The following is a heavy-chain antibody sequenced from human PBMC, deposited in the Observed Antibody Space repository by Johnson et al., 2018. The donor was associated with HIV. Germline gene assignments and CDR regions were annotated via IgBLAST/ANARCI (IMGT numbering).Heavy chain of an antibody. D-gene: IGHD2-8*02. J-gene: IGHJ3*02. CDR3: AKEGRDCTGGVCYSLAFDI. CDR1: GFTFSSYA. Sequence: QVQLVESGGGVVQPGRSLRLSCAASGFTFSSYAIHWVRQAPGKGLEWVAVISYDGSNKYYADSVKGRFTISRDNSKNTLYLQMNSLRAEDTAVYYCAKEGRDCTGGVCYSLAFDIWGQGTMVTVSS. V-gene: IGHV3-30*04. CDR2: ISYDGSNK.